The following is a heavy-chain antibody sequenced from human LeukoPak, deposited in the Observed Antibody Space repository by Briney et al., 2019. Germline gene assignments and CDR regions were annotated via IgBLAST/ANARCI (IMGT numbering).Heavy chain of an antibody. CDR3: ATGHRVAGTDFDY. Sequence: QPGGSLRLSCAASGFTFSSYAMHWVRQAPGKGLEYVSAISSNGGSTYYANSVKGRFTISRDNSKNTPYLQMGSLRAEDMAVYYCATGHRVAGTDFDYWGQGTLVTVSS. CDR1: GFTFSSYA. CDR2: ISSNGGST. D-gene: IGHD6-19*01. V-gene: IGHV3-64*01. J-gene: IGHJ4*02.